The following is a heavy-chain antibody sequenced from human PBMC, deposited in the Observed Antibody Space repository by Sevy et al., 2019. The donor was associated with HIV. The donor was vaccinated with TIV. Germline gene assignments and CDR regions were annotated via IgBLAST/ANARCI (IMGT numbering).Heavy chain of an antibody. Sequence: GGSLRLSCAASGFTFSSYGMHWVRQGPGKGLEWVAIISYDGSNQYYPDSVKGRFTVSRDNSKNTLYLQMNSLRAEDTAVCYCAKGKETYYYYYGMDVWGQGTTVTVSS. J-gene: IGHJ6*02. V-gene: IGHV3-30*18. CDR2: ISYDGSNQ. CDR3: AKGKETYYYYYGMDV. CDR1: GFTFSSYG.